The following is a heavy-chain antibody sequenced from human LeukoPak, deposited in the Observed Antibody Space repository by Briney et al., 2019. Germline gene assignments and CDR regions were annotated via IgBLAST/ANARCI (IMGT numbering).Heavy chain of an antibody. Sequence: GGSLRLSCSASGFRFSDYTMHWVRQAPGQGLEWVALISFDGSNKNDADSVKGRFTISRDNSKNTLYLQMNSLRAEDTAVYCARDDHYDDNGFDVWGLGTMVTVSS. D-gene: IGHD3-16*01. V-gene: IGHV3-30-3*01. J-gene: IGHJ3*01. CDR2: ISFDGSNK. CDR3: ARDDHYDDNGFDV. CDR1: GFRFSDYT.